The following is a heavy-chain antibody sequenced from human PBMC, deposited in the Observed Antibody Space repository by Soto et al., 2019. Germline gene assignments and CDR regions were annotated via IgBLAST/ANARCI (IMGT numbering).Heavy chain of an antibody. Sequence: QVQLQQWGAGLLKPSETLSLTCAVYGGSFSGYYWSWIRQPPGKGLEWIGEIKNSGSTNYNPSLRRPVTISLDTSKNKSSLKLTAETAADTAVAYCARALEGQLGDYWGQGTLVTVSS. CDR2: IKNSGST. J-gene: IGHJ4*02. V-gene: IGHV4-34*01. D-gene: IGHD3-3*02. CDR3: ARALEGQLGDY. CDR1: GGSFSGYY.